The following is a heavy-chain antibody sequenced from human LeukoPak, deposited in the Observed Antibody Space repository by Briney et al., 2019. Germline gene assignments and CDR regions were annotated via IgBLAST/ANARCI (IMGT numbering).Heavy chain of an antibody. Sequence: GGSLRLSCAASGFTFSLHRIHWVRQVPGKGLEWISWIETDGTRTGYVASVRGRFTVSRDNAKSTVYLEMNSLRAEDTAVYYCAKRLGRFGELLSAEFDYWGQGTLVTVSS. D-gene: IGHD3-10*01. CDR2: IETDGTRT. CDR3: AKRLGRFGELLSAEFDY. CDR1: GFTFSLHR. V-gene: IGHV3-74*01. J-gene: IGHJ4*02.